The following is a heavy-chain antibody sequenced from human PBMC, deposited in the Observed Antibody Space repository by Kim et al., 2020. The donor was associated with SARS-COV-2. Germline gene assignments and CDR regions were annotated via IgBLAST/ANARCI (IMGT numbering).Heavy chain of an antibody. V-gene: IGHV3-30*18. CDR2: ISYDGSNK. CDR1: GFTFSNFG. Sequence: GGSLRLSCAASGFTFSNFGMHWVRQPPGKGLEWVALISYDGSNKYYADSVKGRFTISRDNSKNTLSLQMNSLRAEDTAMYYCAKGGAARGMDVWGQGTTVTVSS. D-gene: IGHD6-6*01. J-gene: IGHJ6*02. CDR3: AKGGAARGMDV.